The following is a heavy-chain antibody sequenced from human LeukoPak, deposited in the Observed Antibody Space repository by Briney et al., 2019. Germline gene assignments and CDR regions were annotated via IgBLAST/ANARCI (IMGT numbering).Heavy chain of an antibody. J-gene: IGHJ4*02. CDR3: ACLRGPSDY. CDR2: IYSGGST. Sequence: PGGSLRLSCAASGFTVSSNYMSWVRQAPGKGLEWVSVIYSGGSTYYADSVKSRFTISRDNTKNSLYLQMDSLTADDTAVYFCACLRGPSDYWGQGTLVTVSS. V-gene: IGHV3-53*01. CDR1: GFTVSSNY. D-gene: IGHD4-17*01.